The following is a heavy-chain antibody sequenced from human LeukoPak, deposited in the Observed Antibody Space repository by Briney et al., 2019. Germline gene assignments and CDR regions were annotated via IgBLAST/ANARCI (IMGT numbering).Heavy chain of an antibody. J-gene: IGHJ4*02. D-gene: IGHD6-19*01. CDR1: GYTFTGYY. V-gene: IGHV1-2*02. CDR3: ARAVEAVAGSTLDY. CDR2: IDPNSGGT. Sequence: ASVKVSCKASGYTFTGYYMNWVRQAPGQGLEWMGWIDPNSGGTNYSQKFQGRVSMTRDTSITTVYMELSRLRSDDTAVYFCARAVEAVAGSTLDYWGQGTLVTVSS.